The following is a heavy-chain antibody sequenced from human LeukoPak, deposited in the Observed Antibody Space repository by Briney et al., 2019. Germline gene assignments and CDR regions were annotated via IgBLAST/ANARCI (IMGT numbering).Heavy chain of an antibody. Sequence: SETLSLACTVYGGSISSTGYYWGWIRQPPGKGLEWIGYIYYSGSTNYNPSLKSRVTISVDTSKNQFSLKLSSVTAADTAMYYCARVSGYDWESFYDYWGQGSLVTVSS. D-gene: IGHD5-12*01. CDR1: GGSISSTGYY. V-gene: IGHV4-61*08. CDR2: IYYSGST. J-gene: IGHJ4*02. CDR3: ARVSGYDWESFYDY.